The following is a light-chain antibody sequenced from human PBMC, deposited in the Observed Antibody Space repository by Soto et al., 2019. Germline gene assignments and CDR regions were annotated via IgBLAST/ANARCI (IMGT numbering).Light chain of an antibody. J-gene: IGLJ2*01. CDR1: SSDVGGHNY. CDR2: DVT. V-gene: IGLV2-11*01. Sequence: QSVLTQPRSVSGSPGQSVTLSFTGTSSDVGGHNYVSWYQQHPGKAPKLMISDVTKRPSGVPDRFSGSKSGNTASLTISGLQADDEADSYCCSYAGSVVFGGGTQLTGL. CDR3: CSYAGSVV.